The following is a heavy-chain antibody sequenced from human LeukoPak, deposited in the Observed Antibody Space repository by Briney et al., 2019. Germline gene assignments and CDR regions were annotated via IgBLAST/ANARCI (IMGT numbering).Heavy chain of an antibody. CDR1: GFIFNDHA. J-gene: IGHJ3*01. D-gene: IGHD3-22*01. CDR3: ASASYYYDATGLGAVDV. V-gene: IGHV3-9*01. Sequence: GRSLRLSCPASGFIFNDHAMYWVRQAAGKGLEGVAGMNWKSDRIGYADSVKGRFTIYRDDAKNSLFLQMNSLRAEDTALYYCASASYYYDATGLGAVDVWGQGTMVTVSS. CDR2: MNWKSDRI.